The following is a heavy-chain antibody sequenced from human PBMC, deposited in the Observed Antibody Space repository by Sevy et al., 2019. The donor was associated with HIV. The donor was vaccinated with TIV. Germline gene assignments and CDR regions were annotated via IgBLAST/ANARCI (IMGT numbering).Heavy chain of an antibody. Sequence: GESLKISCKGSGYSFTSYCIGWVRQMPGKGLEWVGMIYPGDSDTRYSPSFQGQVTISADKSISTAYLQWSSLKASDTAMYYCARKYYDILTGYYRFDPWGQGTLVTVSS. CDR3: ARKYYDILTGYYRFDP. V-gene: IGHV5-51*01. CDR2: IYPGDSDT. D-gene: IGHD3-9*01. J-gene: IGHJ5*02. CDR1: GYSFTSYC.